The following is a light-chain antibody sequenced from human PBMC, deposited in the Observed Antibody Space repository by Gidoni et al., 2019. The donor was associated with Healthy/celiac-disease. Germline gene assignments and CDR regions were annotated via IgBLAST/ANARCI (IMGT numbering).Light chain of an antibody. V-gene: IGLV3-1*01. CDR1: KLGDKY. CDR3: QAWDRSTVI. J-gene: IGLJ2*01. Sequence: SYELTQPPPLSVSPGQTASITCTGDKLGDKYACLYQQKPSQSPVLVIYQDSKRPSGIPERFSGANSGNTATLTISGTQAMDEADYYCQAWDRSTVIFGGGTKLTVL. CDR2: QDS.